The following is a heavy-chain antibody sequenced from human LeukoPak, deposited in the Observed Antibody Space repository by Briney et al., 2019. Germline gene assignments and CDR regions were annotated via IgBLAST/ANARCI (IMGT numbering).Heavy chain of an antibody. D-gene: IGHD1-14*01. J-gene: IGHJ6*03. Sequence: SETLSLTCTVSGGSISSSSYYWGWIRQPPWKGLEWIGSIYYSGSTYYNPSLKSRVTISVDTSKNQFSLKLSSVTAADTAVYYCARDRPTTVYMDVCGKGTTVTVSS. CDR1: GGSISSSSYY. CDR3: ARDRPTTVYMDV. V-gene: IGHV4-39*07. CDR2: IYYSGST.